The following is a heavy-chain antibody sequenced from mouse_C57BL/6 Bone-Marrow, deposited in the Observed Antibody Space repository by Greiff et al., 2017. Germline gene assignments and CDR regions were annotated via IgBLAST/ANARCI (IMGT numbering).Heavy chain of an antibody. J-gene: IGHJ4*01. Sequence: VQLQQSGAELVKPGASVKLSCTASGFNIKDYYMHWVKQRTEQGLEWIGSIDPEDGETKYASKFQGKATITADTSSNTAYLQLSSLTSEDTAVYCCARRIGRGYAMEYWGKGTSVTVAT. V-gene: IGHV14-2*01. CDR2: IDPEDGET. D-gene: IGHD1-1*02. CDR1: GFNIKDYY. CDR3: ARRIGRGYAMEY.